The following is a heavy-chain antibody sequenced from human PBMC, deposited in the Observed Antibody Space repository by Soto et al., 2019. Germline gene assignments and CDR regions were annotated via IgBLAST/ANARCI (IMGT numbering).Heavy chain of an antibody. V-gene: IGHV1-69*01. CDR3: AREDRWLYYFDY. CDR1: GGTFSSYA. J-gene: IGHJ4*02. D-gene: IGHD6-19*01. Sequence: QVQLVQSGAEVKKPGSSVKVSCKASGGTFSSYAISWVRQAPGQGLEWMGGIIPIFGTANYAQKFQGRVTITGDEYKSTAYMELSSLRSEDTAVYYCAREDRWLYYFDYWGQGTLVTVSS. CDR2: IIPIFGTA.